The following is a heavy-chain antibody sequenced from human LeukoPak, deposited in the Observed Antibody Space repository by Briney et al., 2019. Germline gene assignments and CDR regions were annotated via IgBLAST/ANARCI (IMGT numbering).Heavy chain of an antibody. CDR3: ARAGRLIAFDI. J-gene: IGHJ3*02. V-gene: IGHV3-53*01. CDR1: GFTVSSNY. D-gene: IGHD3-16*01. Sequence: PGGSLRLSCAASGFTVSSNYMSWVRQAPGKGLEWVSVIYSGDSTYYADSVKGRFTISRDNSKNTLYLQMNSLRAEDTAVYYCARAGRLIAFDIWGQGTMVTVSS. CDR2: IYSGDST.